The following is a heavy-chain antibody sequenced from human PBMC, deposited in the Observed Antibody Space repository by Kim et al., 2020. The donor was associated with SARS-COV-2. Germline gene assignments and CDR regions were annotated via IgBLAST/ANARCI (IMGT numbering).Heavy chain of an antibody. CDR3: ARHSRSSGN. J-gene: IGHJ4*02. CDR1: GGSITNYY. Sequence: SETLSLTCTVSGGSITNYYCSWIRQPPGKGLGWIGYASSSGTTNYNPSLKSRVTISADTSKNQFSLKLSSVTAADTAVYYCARHSRSSGNWGQGTLVTVSS. CDR2: ASSSGTT. D-gene: IGHD6-6*01. V-gene: IGHV4-59*08.